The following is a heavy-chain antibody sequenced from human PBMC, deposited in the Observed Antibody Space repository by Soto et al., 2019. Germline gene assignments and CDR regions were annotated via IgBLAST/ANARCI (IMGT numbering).Heavy chain of an antibody. D-gene: IGHD6-13*01. CDR1: GFTFSTYW. V-gene: IGHV3-7*03. CDR3: ARDIITSWYAGMDV. J-gene: IGHJ6*02. CDR2: IKKDGSEK. Sequence: GGSLRLSCAASGFTFSTYWMSWVRQAPGKGLEWVANIKKDGSEKYYVDSLKGRFTISRDNAKNSLYLQMNSLRAEDTAVYYSARDIITSWYAGMDVWGQGTTVTVSS.